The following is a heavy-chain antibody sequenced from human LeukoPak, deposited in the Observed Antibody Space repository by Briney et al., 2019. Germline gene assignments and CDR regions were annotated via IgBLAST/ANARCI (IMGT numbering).Heavy chain of an antibody. CDR2: ISTSSRST. D-gene: IGHD3-10*01. Sequence: SLRLSCTASGFTFSGFSMHWVRQAPEKGLEWLSYISTSSRSTYYADSVKGRFTISRDNAKNTLFLDMHSLRPGDSAVYYCARSAVRGVACDYWGQGTLLTVSS. V-gene: IGHV3-48*01. CDR3: ARSAVRGVACDY. CDR1: GFTFSGFS. J-gene: IGHJ4*02.